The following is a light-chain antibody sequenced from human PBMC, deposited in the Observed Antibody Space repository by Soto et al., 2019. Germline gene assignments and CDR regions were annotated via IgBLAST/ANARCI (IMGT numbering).Light chain of an antibody. CDR1: SSDVGSYNL. V-gene: IGLV2-23*01. J-gene: IGLJ1*01. CDR2: EGS. Sequence: QSALTQPASVSGSPGQSITISCTGTSSDVGSYNLVSWYQQHPGKAPKLMIYEGSKRPSGVSNRFSGSKSGNTASLPISGLQAEDEADYYCCSYAGSSTFYVFGTGTQLTVL. CDR3: CSYAGSSTFYV.